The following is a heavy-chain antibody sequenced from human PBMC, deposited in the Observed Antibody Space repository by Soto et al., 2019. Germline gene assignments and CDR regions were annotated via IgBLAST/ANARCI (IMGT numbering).Heavy chain of an antibody. Sequence: QVQLVQSGAEVKKPGASVKVSCKASGYTFTSYGISWVRQAPGQGLEWMGWISAYNGNTNYAQKLQGRVTMTTDTSTSTACMELRSLRSDDTAVYYCAREVTAAGTLGTFDYWGQGTLVTVSS. J-gene: IGHJ4*02. D-gene: IGHD6-13*01. CDR1: GYTFTSYG. CDR2: ISAYNGNT. CDR3: AREVTAAGTLGTFDY. V-gene: IGHV1-18*01.